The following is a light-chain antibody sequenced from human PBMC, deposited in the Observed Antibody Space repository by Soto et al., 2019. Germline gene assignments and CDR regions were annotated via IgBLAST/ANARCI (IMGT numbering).Light chain of an antibody. CDR3: SSYEGSNNLV. CDR1: SSAFGGYNY. J-gene: IGLJ2*01. Sequence: QSALTQPPSASGSPGQSVAISCTGTSSAFGGYNYVSWYQQHPGKAPKLMIYEVTKRPSGVPDRFSGSKSGNTASLTVSGLQAEDEADYYCSSYEGSNNLVFGGGTQLTVL. V-gene: IGLV2-8*01. CDR2: EVT.